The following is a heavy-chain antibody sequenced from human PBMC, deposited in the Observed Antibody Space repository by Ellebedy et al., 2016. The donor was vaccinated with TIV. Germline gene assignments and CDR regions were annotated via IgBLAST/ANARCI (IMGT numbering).Heavy chain of an antibody. CDR1: GFTFSNAW. Sequence: GGSLRLSXAASGFTFSNAWMSWVRQAPGKGLGWVGRIKSKTDGGTRDFAAPVKGRFSISRDDSKNTLYVQMSSLKTEDTAVYYCTTGLGKTDFDYWGRGTLVTVSS. CDR3: TTGLGKTDFDY. D-gene: IGHD7-27*01. J-gene: IGHJ4*02. V-gene: IGHV3-15*01. CDR2: IKSKTDGGTR.